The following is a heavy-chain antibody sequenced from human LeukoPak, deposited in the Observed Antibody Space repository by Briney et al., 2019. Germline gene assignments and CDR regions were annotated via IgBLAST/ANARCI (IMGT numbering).Heavy chain of an antibody. J-gene: IGHJ4*02. CDR3: ARGRAMFRGVITLGY. V-gene: IGHV1-8*01. CDR2: MNPNSGNT. D-gene: IGHD3-10*01. Sequence: ASVKVSCKASAYTFTSYDINWVRQATGQGREWRGWMNPNSGNTGYAQKFQGRVTMTSNTSISTAYMELSSLRSEVTAVYYCARGRAMFRGVITLGYWGQGTLVTVSS. CDR1: AYTFTSYD.